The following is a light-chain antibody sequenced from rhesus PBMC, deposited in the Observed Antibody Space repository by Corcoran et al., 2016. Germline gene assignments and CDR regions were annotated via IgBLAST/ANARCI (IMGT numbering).Light chain of an antibody. CDR1: QGISNY. Sequence: DIQMTQSPSSLSASVGDTVTITCRASQGISNYLAWYQQKPGKAPKPWIFTASSLESVVPSRFSGSGSGTDFTRTIRSLQPEDFATYYSQQHNSYPRTFGQGTKVEIK. CDR2: TAS. CDR3: QQHNSYPRT. V-gene: IGKV1S16*01. J-gene: IGKJ1*01.